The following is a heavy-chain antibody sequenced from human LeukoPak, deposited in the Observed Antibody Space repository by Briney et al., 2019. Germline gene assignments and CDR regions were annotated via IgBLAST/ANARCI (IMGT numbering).Heavy chain of an antibody. Sequence: GESLKFSWKGSGYSFTSYWIGWVRQIPGKGLEWMGIIYPGASDTSYSPSFQGQVTMSADKSISTAYLQWSSLKASDTAMYYCARRDFTYSYGSGTPHANWFDPWGQGTLVTVSS. CDR2: IYPGASDT. J-gene: IGHJ5*02. D-gene: IGHD3-10*01. CDR1: GYSFTSYW. CDR3: ARRDFTYSYGSGTPHANWFDP. V-gene: IGHV5-51*01.